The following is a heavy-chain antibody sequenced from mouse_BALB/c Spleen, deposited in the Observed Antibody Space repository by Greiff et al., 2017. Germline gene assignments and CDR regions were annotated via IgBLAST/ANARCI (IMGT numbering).Heavy chain of an antibody. CDR1: GYTFTSYW. Sequence: QVQLQQPGAELVRPGASVKLSCKASGYTFTSYWVNWVKQRPGQGLEWIGNIYPSDSYTNYNQKFKAKATLTVDKSSSTAYMQLSSPTSEDSAVYYCTRGDYWGQGTSVTVSS. J-gene: IGHJ4*01. V-gene: IGHV1-69*02. CDR2: IYPSDSYT. CDR3: TRGDY.